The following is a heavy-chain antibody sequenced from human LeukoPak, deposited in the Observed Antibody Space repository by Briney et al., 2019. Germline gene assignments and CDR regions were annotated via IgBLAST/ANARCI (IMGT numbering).Heavy chain of an antibody. J-gene: IGHJ4*02. CDR2: IYYSGST. CDR3: ARVVRVHWESIRSIAARRGNYYFDY. V-gene: IGHV4-39*07. CDR1: GGSISSSSYY. D-gene: IGHD6-6*01. Sequence: PSETLSLTCTVSGGSISSSSYYWGWIRQPPGKGLEWIGSIYYSGSTYYNPSLKSRVTISVDTSKNQFSLKLSSVTAADTAVYYCARVVRVHWESIRSIAARRGNYYFDYWGQGTLVTVSS.